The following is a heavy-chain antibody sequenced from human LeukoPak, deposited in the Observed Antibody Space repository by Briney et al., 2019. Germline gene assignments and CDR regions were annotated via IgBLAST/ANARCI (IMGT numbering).Heavy chain of an antibody. CDR1: GGSFSGYY. D-gene: IGHD2-21*01. CDR3: ARAPFTFPYYYHYYMDV. CDR2: INHSGST. J-gene: IGHJ6*03. Sequence: SETLSLTCAVCGGSFSGYYWSWIRQPPGRGLEWIGEINHSGSTNYNPSLKSRVTISVDTSKNQFSLKLSSVTAADTAVYYCARAPFTFPYYYHYYMDVWGKGTTVTVSS. V-gene: IGHV4-34*01.